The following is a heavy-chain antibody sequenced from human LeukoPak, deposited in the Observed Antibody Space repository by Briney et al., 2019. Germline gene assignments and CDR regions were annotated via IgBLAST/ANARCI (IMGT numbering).Heavy chain of an antibody. CDR2: IRYSGHT. J-gene: IGHJ5*02. CDR3: ARYNWNTWFDP. V-gene: IGHV4-61*01. Sequence: PSETLSLTCTVSGDSVSNDRYYWTWIRQSPGKGLEWIAYIRYSGHTNYNPSLDTRVTISLDASKNQLPLRLYSVTAADTAMYYCARYNWNTWFDPWGQGALVTVSS. CDR1: GDSVSNDRYY. D-gene: IGHD1-1*01.